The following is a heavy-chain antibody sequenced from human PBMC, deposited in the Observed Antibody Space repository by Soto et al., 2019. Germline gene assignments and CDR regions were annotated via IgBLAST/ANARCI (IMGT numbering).Heavy chain of an antibody. J-gene: IGHJ4*02. CDR1: GFTFSSYA. D-gene: IGHD2-8*01. Sequence: EVQLLESGGGLVQPGGSLRLSCAASGFTFSSYAMSWVRLAPGKGLEWFSSIGGSGGTYYADSVKGRFTISRDNSKNMLYLHLNSLRAEDTAMYYCAKGQGCSYYSDSWGKGNLVTVSS. CDR3: AKGQGCSYYSDS. V-gene: IGHV3-23*01. CDR2: IGGSGGT.